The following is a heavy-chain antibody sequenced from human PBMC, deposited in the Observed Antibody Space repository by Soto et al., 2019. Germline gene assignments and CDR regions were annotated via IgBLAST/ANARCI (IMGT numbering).Heavy chain of an antibody. CDR2: IRRISSYV. V-gene: IGHV3-21*01. CDR1: GFTFSSWP. D-gene: IGHD4-17*01. Sequence: LRLSCVASGFTFSSWPVAWARQAPAKGLEWVSSIRRISSYVYXADSVKCRFTISRDNAKNSVSLQMNSLRAEGTDVYYCAREDTAGPLAHGLDVRGQGTTVTVSS. J-gene: IGHJ6*02. CDR3: AREDTAGPLAHGLDV.